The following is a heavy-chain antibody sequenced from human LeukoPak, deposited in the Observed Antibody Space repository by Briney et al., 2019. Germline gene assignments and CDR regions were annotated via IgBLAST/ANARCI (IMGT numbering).Heavy chain of an antibody. CDR3: ARTSRGYSYGYYYYYMDV. V-gene: IGHV2-70*11. D-gene: IGHD5-18*01. CDR1: GFSLSTSGMC. CDR2: IDWDDDK. J-gene: IGHJ6*03. Sequence: SGPALVKPTQTLTLTCTFSGFSLSTSGMCVSWIRQPPGKALEWLARIDWDDDKYYSTSLKTRLTISKDTSTNQVVLTMTNMDPVDTATYYCARTSRGYSYGYYYYYMDVWGKGTTVTVSS.